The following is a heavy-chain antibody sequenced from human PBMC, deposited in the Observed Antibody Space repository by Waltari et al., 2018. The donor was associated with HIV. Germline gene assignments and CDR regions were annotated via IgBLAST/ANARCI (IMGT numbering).Heavy chain of an antibody. CDR2: IYHSGAA. D-gene: IGHD4-17*01. V-gene: IGHV4-34*02. CDR3: ARLRWDASFYYGLDV. J-gene: IGHJ6*02. CDR1: GGSFSGYY. Sequence: QVQLQQWGAGLLKPSETLSLTCAVYGGSFSGYYWTWIRQPPGNGLQWIAEIYHSGAANYNPSLKSRVTISVDTSKNQFSLKLRSVTAADTAVYYCARLRWDASFYYGLDVWGQGTTVTVSS.